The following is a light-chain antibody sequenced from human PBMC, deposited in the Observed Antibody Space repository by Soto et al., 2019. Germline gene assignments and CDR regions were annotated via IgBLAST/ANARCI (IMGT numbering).Light chain of an antibody. V-gene: IGKV1-9*01. CDR1: QDISNY. CDR3: QQLNSYPLT. CDR2: AAS. Sequence: DIQLTHSPSFLSASVGDRVTITFRASQDISNYLVWYQQKPGKAPKPLIYAASTLQSGVPSRFSGSGSGTEFTLTISSLQPEDFATYYCQQLNSYPLTFGPGTKVDIK. J-gene: IGKJ3*01.